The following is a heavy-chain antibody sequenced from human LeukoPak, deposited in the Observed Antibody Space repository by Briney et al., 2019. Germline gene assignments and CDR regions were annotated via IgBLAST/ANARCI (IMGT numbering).Heavy chain of an antibody. CDR3: ARGTTVTTSVLVPYDAFYI. CDR2: SNPIFGTT. D-gene: IGHD4-17*01. V-gene: IGHV1-69*13. CDR1: GGAFKGYA. Sequence: SVKVSCKASGGAFKGYAINWVRQAPGQGLEWMGGSNPIFGTTNFAPKFQGRVTIAADESTSTAYMELTSLKSEDTAVYYCARGTTVTTSVLVPYDAFYIWGQGTVVSVSS. J-gene: IGHJ3*02.